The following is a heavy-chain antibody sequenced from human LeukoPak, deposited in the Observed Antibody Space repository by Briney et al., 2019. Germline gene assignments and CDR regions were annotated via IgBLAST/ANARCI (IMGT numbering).Heavy chain of an antibody. V-gene: IGHV4-39*07. Sequence: PSETLSLTCTVSGGSISSSSYYWGWIRQPPGKGLEWIGSIYYSGSTNYNPSLKGRVTISVDTSKNQFSLNLNSVTAADTAEYYCARAPGSAYYPYYYMDVWGKGTTVTVSS. D-gene: IGHD6-19*01. CDR2: IYYSGST. J-gene: IGHJ6*03. CDR3: ARAPGSAYYPYYYMDV. CDR1: GGSISSSSYY.